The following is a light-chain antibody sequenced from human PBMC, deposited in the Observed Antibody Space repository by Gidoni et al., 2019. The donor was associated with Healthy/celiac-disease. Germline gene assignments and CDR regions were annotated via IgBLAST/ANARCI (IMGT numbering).Light chain of an antibody. CDR2: GAS. Sequence: EIVLTQSPGTLSASPGERATLSCRASQSVSSSYVVWYQQKVGQAPRLLIYGASSRATGIPDRFSGSGSGTDFTLTISRLEPEDFAVYYCQQYGRTPWTFGQGTKVEIK. CDR1: QSVSSSY. CDR3: QQYGRTPWT. V-gene: IGKV3-20*01. J-gene: IGKJ1*01.